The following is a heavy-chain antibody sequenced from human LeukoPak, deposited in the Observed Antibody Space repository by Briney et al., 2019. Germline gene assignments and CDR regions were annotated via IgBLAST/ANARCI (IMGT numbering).Heavy chain of an antibody. CDR3: ASRVAGTSMDV. CDR1: GGSVSSGSYY. Sequence: SETLSLTCSVSGGSVSSGSYYWSWIRQPPGKGLEWIGNIYHSGSTRYSPSLKSRVTISIDTSKNQFSLKLSSVTAADTAVYYCASRVAGTSMDVWGQGTTVTVSS. CDR2: IYHSGST. V-gene: IGHV4-61*01. J-gene: IGHJ6*02. D-gene: IGHD6-19*01.